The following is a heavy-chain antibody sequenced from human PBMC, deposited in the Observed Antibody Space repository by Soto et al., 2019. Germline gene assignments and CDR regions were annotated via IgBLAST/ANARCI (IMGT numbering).Heavy chain of an antibody. V-gene: IGHV1-18*01. CDR2: NSAYSGNT. Sequence: AADPVSCQASRCTFHCQGLIGVGPAAGQKRQWMRWNSAYSGNTNYAHTLKSRVTITKDTSTSKAYMELRSMTADDTAVYYCARVIHESVGRGKPDYWGQGTLVTVSS. CDR3: ARVIHESVGRGKPDY. D-gene: IGHD2-15*01. J-gene: IGHJ4*02. CDR1: RCTFHCQG.